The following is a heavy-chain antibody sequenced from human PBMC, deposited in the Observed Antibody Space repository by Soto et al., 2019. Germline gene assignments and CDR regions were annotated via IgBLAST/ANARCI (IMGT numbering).Heavy chain of an antibody. D-gene: IGHD7-27*01. CDR2: ISGGGDAA. J-gene: IGHJ2*01. V-gene: IGHV3-23*01. CDR1: GFTFINYA. Sequence: EVQVLESGGGLVQPGGSLRLSCAGSGFTFINYAMNWVRQAPGKGLEWVSSISGGGDAAFFPDSVRGRFTISRDNSKKTVTLQMNSLGVDHTAVYYSARKILGSTTRTNYWYFDLWGRGTLVTVSS. CDR3: ARKILGSTTRTNYWYFDL.